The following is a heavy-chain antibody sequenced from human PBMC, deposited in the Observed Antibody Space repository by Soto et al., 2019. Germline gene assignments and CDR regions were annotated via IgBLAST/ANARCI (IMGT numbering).Heavy chain of an antibody. CDR2: INHSGTT. CDR1: GGSFSGYY. J-gene: IGHJ6*02. Sequence: SETLSLTCAVYGGSFSGYYWSWIRQPPGKGLEWIGEINHSGTTNYNPSLKSRVTISVDTSKNQFSLKLSSVTAADTAVYYCARAVRYSSSPSGYYYGMDVWAQGTTVTVSS. CDR3: ARAVRYSSSPSGYYYGMDV. V-gene: IGHV4-34*01. D-gene: IGHD6-6*01.